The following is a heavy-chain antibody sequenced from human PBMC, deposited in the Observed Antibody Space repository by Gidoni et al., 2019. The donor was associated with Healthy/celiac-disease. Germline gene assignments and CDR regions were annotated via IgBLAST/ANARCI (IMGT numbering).Heavy chain of an antibody. CDR2: IIPILGIA. CDR1: GGRFSRYT. Sequence: QVQLVQSGAEVKKPGSSVKVSCKASGGRFSRYTISWVRQAPGQGLEWMGRIIPILGIANYAQKFQGRVTITADKSTSTAYMELSSLRSEDTAVYYCARASDRHWENWFDPWGRGTLVTVSS. D-gene: IGHD7-27*01. J-gene: IGHJ5*02. CDR3: ARASDRHWENWFDP. V-gene: IGHV1-69*02.